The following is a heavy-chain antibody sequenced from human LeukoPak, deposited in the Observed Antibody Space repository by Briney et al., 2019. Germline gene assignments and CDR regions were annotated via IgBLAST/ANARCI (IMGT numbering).Heavy chain of an antibody. D-gene: IGHD2-15*01. CDR2: IFNSGST. CDR3: ARVGYCSGGTCRFDP. V-gene: IGHV4-59*01. J-gene: IGHJ5*02. CDR1: GGSISSFH. Sequence: SETLSLTCTVSGGSISSFHWSWIRQPPGKGLEWIGYIFNSGSTNYNPSLKSRATISIDTSKNQFSLKLSSVTAADTAVYYCARVGYCSGGTCRFDPWGQGTLVTVSS.